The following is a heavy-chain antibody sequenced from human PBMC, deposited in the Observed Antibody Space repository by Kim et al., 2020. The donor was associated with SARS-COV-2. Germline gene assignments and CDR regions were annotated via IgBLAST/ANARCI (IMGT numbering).Heavy chain of an antibody. CDR2: IYYSGST. Sequence: SETLSLTCTVSGGSISSSSYYWGWIRQPPGKGLEWIGNIYYSGSTYYNPSLKSLVTISVDTSKNQFSLKLSSVTAADTAVYYCAREGRITMVRGVYYYYYGMDVWGQGTTVTVSS. V-gene: IGHV4-39*07. D-gene: IGHD3-10*01. CDR3: AREGRITMVRGVYYYYYGMDV. CDR1: GGSISSSSYY. J-gene: IGHJ6*02.